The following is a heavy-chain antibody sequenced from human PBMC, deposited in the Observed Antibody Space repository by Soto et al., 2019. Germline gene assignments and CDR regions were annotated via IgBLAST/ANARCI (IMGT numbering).Heavy chain of an antibody. D-gene: IGHD1-1*01. CDR3: ARASKKEHFDY. Sequence: SETLSLTCAVSGGSISSSNWWSGVRQPPGKGLEWRGEIYHSGSTNYNPSLKSRVTITVDKSTNQFSLKLSSLTAADTAVYYCARASKKEHFDYWGKGTLVTVP. CDR1: GGSISSSNW. J-gene: IGHJ4*02. CDR2: IYHSGST. V-gene: IGHV4-4*02.